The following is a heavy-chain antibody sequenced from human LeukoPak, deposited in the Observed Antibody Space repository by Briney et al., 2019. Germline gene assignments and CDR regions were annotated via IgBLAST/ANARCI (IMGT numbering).Heavy chain of an antibody. CDR3: ARAGSIYDWFDY. D-gene: IGHD5-18*01. J-gene: IGHJ4*02. Sequence: PSETLSLTCSVSGGSISTYSWSWIRLPPGKGLEWVGHMYYSGTTKYNPSLKSRVTISVDTSKNQFSLRLSSVTAADTAVYFCARAGSIYDWFDYWGQGTLVTVSS. V-gene: IGHV4-59*13. CDR1: GGSISTYS. CDR2: MYYSGTT.